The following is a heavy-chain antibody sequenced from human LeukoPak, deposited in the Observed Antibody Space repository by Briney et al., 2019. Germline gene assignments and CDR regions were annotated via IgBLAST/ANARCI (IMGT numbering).Heavy chain of an antibody. V-gene: IGHV3-23*01. CDR2: ISGGGRST. J-gene: IGHJ4*02. CDR1: GFTFSTCA. Sequence: GSLRLSCAASGFTFSTCAMSWVHQAPGKGLEWVSTISGGGRSTDYADSVKGRFTISRDNSKNTLYLQMNSLRAEDTAVYYCARERYFDYWGQGTLVTVSS. CDR3: ARERYFDY.